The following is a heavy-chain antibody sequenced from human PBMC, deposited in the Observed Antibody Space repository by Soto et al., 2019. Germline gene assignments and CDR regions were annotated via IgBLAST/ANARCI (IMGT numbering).Heavy chain of an antibody. V-gene: IGHV1-3*01. J-gene: IGHJ2*01. Sequence: ASVKVSCKASGYTFTSHAVHWVRQAPGQRPEWLGWINAEHGQTKYSQKFQDRVTITRETSATTAYMELIGLTSDDTAVHYCAKVAGGLGYFDLWGRGTLVTVSS. CDR2: INAEHGQT. D-gene: IGHD3-16*01. CDR3: AKVAGGLGYFDL. CDR1: GYTFTSHA.